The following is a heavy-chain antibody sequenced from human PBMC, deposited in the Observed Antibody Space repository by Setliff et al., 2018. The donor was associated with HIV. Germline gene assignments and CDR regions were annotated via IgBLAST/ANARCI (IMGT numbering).Heavy chain of an antibody. CDR2: LHSSGDA. J-gene: IGHJ6*03. CDR3: ARETYYYDNPQYYYYYMDV. CDR1: GDSISTDY. V-gene: IGHV4-4*07. D-gene: IGHD3-22*01. Sequence: SETLSLTCTVSGDSISTDYWTWIRQPAGKGLEWIGHLHSSGDAYYGPSLKSRVAMSLDTSKNQFSLKLRSVTAADTAVYYCARETYYYDNPQYYYYYMDVWGKGTTVNVSS.